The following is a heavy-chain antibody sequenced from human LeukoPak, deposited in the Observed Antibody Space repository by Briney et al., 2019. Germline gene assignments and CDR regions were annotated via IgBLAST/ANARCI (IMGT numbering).Heavy chain of an antibody. CDR2: ISYDGSNK. CDR1: GFTFSSYA. D-gene: IGHD5-18*01. CDR3: ARDRLREYSYGFSSFDY. Sequence: GRSLRLSCAASGFTFSSYAMHWVRQAPGKGLEWVAVISYDGSNKYYVDSVKGRFTISRDNSKNTLYLQMNSLRAEDTAVYYCARDRLREYSYGFSSFDYWGQGTLVTVSS. J-gene: IGHJ4*02. V-gene: IGHV3-30-3*01.